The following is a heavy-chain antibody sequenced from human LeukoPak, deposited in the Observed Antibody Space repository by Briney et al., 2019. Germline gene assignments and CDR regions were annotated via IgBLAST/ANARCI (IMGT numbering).Heavy chain of an antibody. CDR2: MKSKPEGGTT. V-gene: IGHV3-15*01. CDR1: GFTFVNAS. J-gene: IGHJ5*02. CDR3: TTGNP. Sequence: GGSLRLSCLTSGFTFVNASMSWVRQAPGKGLEWVGLMKSKPEGGTTFYAAPVKDRFSISRGDSRNTLYLQMNSLTIGDTGVYYCTTGNPWGQGTLVTVSS.